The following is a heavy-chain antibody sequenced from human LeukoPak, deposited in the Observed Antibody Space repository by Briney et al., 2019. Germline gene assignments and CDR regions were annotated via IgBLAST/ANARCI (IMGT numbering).Heavy chain of an antibody. V-gene: IGHV4-39*07. D-gene: IGHD5-12*01. CDR3: ARRGKTYGYADY. CDR1: GGSISSSSYY. CDR2: IYYSGST. Sequence: SETLSLTCLVSGGSISSSSYYWGWIRQPPGKGLEWIGSIYYSGSTYYNPSLKSRVTVSVDTSKNQFSLKLSSVTAADTAVYYCARRGKTYGYADYWGQGTLVTVSS. J-gene: IGHJ4*02.